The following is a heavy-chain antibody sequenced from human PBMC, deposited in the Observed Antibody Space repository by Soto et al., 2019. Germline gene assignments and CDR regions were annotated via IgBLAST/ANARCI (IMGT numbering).Heavy chain of an antibody. CDR3: ANDERSCYRAVSNLFGY. V-gene: IGHV3-30*18. J-gene: IGHJ4*02. Sequence: QVQLVESGGGVVQPGRSLRLSCAASGFTFSSYGMHWVRQAPGKGLEWVAVIPYDGSNKYYADSVKGRFTISRDNSKNTLSVQMNSLRAEDTDMYYCANDERSCYRAVSNLFGYWGQGALVTVSS. CDR2: IPYDGSNK. D-gene: IGHD3-10*01. CDR1: GFTFSSYG.